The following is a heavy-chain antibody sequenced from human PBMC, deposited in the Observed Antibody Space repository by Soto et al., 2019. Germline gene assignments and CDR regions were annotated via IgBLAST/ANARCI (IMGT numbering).Heavy chain of an antibody. D-gene: IGHD3-10*01. V-gene: IGHV3-7*03. CDR3: ARYRVAGRPYSSHY. CDR1: GFTFSAFW. J-gene: IGHJ4*02. Sequence: GGSVRLSCAASGFTFSAFWMTWVRQAPGKGLEWVVNIREDGSVKYYADSVKGRFTISRDNAKNSLFLLMNSLRVEDTAVYYCARYRVAGRPYSSHYSGTGPLVTVSS. CDR2: IREDGSVK.